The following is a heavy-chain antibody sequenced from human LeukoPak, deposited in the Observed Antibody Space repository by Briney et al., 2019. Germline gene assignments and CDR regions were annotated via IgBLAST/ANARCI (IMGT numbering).Heavy chain of an antibody. J-gene: IGHJ4*02. CDR1: GGSFSGYY. D-gene: IGHD6-6*01. Sequence: SETLSLTCAVYGGSFSGYYWSWIRQPPGKGLEWIGEINHIGSTNYNPSLKSRVTISIDTSKNQFSLKLSSVTAADTAVYYCARAKFIAARPDVGFYYWGQGTLVTVSS. CDR3: ARAKFIAARPDVGFYY. V-gene: IGHV4-34*01. CDR2: INHIGST.